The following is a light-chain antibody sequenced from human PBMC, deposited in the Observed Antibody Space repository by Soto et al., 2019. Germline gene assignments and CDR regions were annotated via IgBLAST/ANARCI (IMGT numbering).Light chain of an antibody. CDR3: QQYNRYST. CDR2: DAS. Sequence: DIQMTQSPSTLSGSVGDRVTITCRASQTISSWLAWYQQKPGKAPKLLIYDASTLDSGVPSRFSGSASGTEFTLTISSLQPDDFATYYCQQYNRYSTCGQGTKVDIK. J-gene: IGKJ1*01. CDR1: QTISSW. V-gene: IGKV1-5*01.